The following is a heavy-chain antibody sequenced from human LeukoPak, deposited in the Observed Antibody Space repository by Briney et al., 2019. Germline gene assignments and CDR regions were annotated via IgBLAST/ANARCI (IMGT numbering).Heavy chain of an antibody. CDR1: GFTFSSYW. J-gene: IGHJ4*02. V-gene: IGHV3-7*01. D-gene: IGHD3-10*01. CDR2: IKQDGGEK. Sequence: GGSLRLSCAASGFTFSSYWMSWVRQAPGKGLEWVANIKQDGGEKYYVDSVKGRFTVSGDNAKNSLFLHMQSLRAEDTAVYYCTRDTQGSRIYSTDYWGQGTLVTVSS. CDR3: TRDTQGSRIYSTDY.